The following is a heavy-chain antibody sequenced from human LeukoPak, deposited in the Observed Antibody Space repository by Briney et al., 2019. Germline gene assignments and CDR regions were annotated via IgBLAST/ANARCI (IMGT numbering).Heavy chain of an antibody. J-gene: IGHJ4*02. CDR1: EGTXSSYA. V-gene: IGHV1-69*04. CDR3: ARDDDRAREIDY. Sequence: GASVKVSCKASEGTXSSYAISWVRQAPGQGLEWMGRIIPILGIANYAQKFQGRVTIAADKSTSTAYMELSSLRSEDTAVYYCARDDDRAREIDYWGQGTLVTVSS. D-gene: IGHD3-22*01. CDR2: IIPILGIA.